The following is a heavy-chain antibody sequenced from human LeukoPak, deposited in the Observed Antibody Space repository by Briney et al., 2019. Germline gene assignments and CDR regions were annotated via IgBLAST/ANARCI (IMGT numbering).Heavy chain of an antibody. J-gene: IGHJ1*01. CDR1: GVSINDYY. V-gene: IGHV4-34*01. CDR2: ISHTEGT. Sequence: SETLSLTCGVFGVSINDYYWSWIRQSPGKGLEWIGEISHTEGTRYNPSLESRVTMSVGTCENQLSLKLIFVTAADTAVYYCARIRCGHSGSVCYNHWGLGTLVTVSS. D-gene: IGHD3-9*01. CDR3: ARIRCGHSGSVCYNH.